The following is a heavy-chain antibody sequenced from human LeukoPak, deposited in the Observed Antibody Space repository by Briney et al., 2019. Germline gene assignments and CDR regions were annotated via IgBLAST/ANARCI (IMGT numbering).Heavy chain of an antibody. D-gene: IGHD2-2*01. J-gene: IGHJ6*02. V-gene: IGHV3-30*03. CDR1: GFTFSSYG. CDR2: ISYDGSNK. Sequence: GGSLRLPCAASGFTFSSYGMHWVRQAPGKGLEWVAVISYDGSNKYYADSVKGRFTISRDNSKNTLYLQMNSLRAEDTAVYYCARDCSSTSCKGYYYGMDVWGQGTTVTVSS. CDR3: ARDCSSTSCKGYYYGMDV.